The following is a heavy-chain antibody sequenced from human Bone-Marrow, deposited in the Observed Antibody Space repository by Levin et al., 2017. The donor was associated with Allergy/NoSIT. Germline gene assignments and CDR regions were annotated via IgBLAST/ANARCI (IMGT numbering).Heavy chain of an antibody. CDR3: ARDSGLRNWFDP. CDR1: GGTFSSYA. Sequence: SVKVSCKASGGTFSSYAISWVRQAPGQGLEWMGGIIPIFGTANYAQKFQGRVTITADESTSTAYMELSSLRSEDTAVYYCARDSGLRNWFDPWGQGTLVTVSS. CDR2: IIPIFGTA. D-gene: IGHD6-25*01. V-gene: IGHV1-69*13. J-gene: IGHJ5*02.